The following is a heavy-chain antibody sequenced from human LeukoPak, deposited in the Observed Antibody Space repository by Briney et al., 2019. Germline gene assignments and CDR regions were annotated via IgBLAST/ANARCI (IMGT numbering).Heavy chain of an antibody. CDR3: ARGRGGYYYPPDY. V-gene: IGHV4-34*01. J-gene: IGHJ4*02. CDR2: INHSGST. Sequence: GSLRLSCAASGFTFSDYYMSWIRQPPGKGLEWIGEINHSGSTNYNPSLKSRVTISVDTSKDQFSLKLSSVTAADTAVYYCARGRGGYYYPPDYWGQGTLVTVSS. D-gene: IGHD3-22*01. CDR1: GFTFSDYY.